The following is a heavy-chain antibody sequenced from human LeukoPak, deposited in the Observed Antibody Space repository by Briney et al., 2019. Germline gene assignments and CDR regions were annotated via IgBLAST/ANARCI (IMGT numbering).Heavy chain of an antibody. CDR3: ARGPRYYDILTGYSNWFDP. Sequence: SETLSLTCTVSGGSISSGTYYWGWIRQPPGKVLEWIGNIYYSGSTYYNPSLKSRVIISEDTSKNQFSLRLISVTAADTAVYYCARGPRYYDILTGYSNWFDPWGQGTLVTVSS. J-gene: IGHJ5*02. V-gene: IGHV4-39*01. D-gene: IGHD3-9*01. CDR1: GGSISSGTYY. CDR2: IYYSGST.